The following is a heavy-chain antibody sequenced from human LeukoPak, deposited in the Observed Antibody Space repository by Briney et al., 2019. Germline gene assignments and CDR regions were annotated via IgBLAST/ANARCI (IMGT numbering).Heavy chain of an antibody. J-gene: IGHJ3*02. V-gene: IGHV1-69*05. D-gene: IGHD3-22*01. Sequence: GASVKVSCKASGGTFSSYAISWVRQAPGQGLEWMGGIIPIFGTENYAQTFQGRVTITTDESTSTAYMELSSLRSEDTAVYYCARVGYYDSSGYRPGAFDIWGQGTMVTVSS. CDR3: ARVGYYDSSGYRPGAFDI. CDR2: IIPIFGTE. CDR1: GGTFSSYA.